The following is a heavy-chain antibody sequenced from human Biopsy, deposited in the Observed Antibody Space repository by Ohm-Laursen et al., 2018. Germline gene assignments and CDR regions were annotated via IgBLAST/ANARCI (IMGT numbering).Heavy chain of an antibody. V-gene: IGHV3-33*06. CDR2: IWSSATYK. Sequence: SLRLSLAASGFTFSDHNMHWVRQAPGKGLEWVAFIWSSATYKAYADSVKGRFTVSRVNSKNTVYLQMNSLSADDTAIYSCVKDGGQTAPYSFDVWGQGTMVTVSS. CDR1: GFTFSDHN. D-gene: IGHD3-16*01. J-gene: IGHJ3*01. CDR3: VKDGGQTAPYSFDV.